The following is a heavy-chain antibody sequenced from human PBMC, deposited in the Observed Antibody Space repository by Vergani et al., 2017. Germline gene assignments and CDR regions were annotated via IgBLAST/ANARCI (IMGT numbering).Heavy chain of an antibody. CDR2: VYFSGDT. V-gene: IGHV4-39*02. CDR3: VRDYDIVTGYYSYYFDN. J-gene: IGHJ4*02. Sequence: QLLLQESGPGLVKPSETLSLTCTVSGASINSRHYYWGWIRQPPGKGPECIGSVYFSGDTYYNPALKSRVTISADTSKNQFSLKLNSVTAADTAVYYCVRDYDIVTGYYSYYFDNWGQGILVTVSS. D-gene: IGHD3-9*01. CDR1: GASINSRHYY.